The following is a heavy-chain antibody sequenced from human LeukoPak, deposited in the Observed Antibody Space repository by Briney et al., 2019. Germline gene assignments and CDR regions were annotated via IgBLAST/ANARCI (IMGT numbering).Heavy chain of an antibody. V-gene: IGHV4-59*01. CDR3: VREHDWGDFDY. J-gene: IGHJ4*02. D-gene: IGHD3-9*01. CDR1: GGSFSSYY. Sequence: SETLSLTCAVYGGSFSSYYWSWIRQSPGEGLEWIGYISYRGTTNYNPSLKSRITISVDTSKNQFSLKVISVTAADTAVYYCVREHDWGDFDYWGQGTLVTVSS. CDR2: ISYRGTT.